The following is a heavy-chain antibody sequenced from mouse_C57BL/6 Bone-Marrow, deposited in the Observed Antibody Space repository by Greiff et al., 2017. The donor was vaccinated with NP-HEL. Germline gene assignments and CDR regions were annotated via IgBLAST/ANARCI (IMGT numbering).Heavy chain of an antibody. CDR3: ARTGAYYSPFDY. Sequence: EVQRVESGPSLVRPSQTLSLTCTVTGFSINSDCYWIWIRQFPGNKLEYIGYTFYSGITYYNPSLESRTYITRDTSKNQFSLKLSSVTTEDTATYYCARTGAYYSPFDYWGQGTTLTVSS. D-gene: IGHD2-12*01. CDR2: TFYSGIT. V-gene: IGHV3-3*01. CDR1: GFSINSDCY. J-gene: IGHJ2*01.